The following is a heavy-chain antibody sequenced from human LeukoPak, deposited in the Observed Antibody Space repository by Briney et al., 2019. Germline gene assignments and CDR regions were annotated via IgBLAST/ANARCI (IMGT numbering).Heavy chain of an antibody. CDR2: ISSTSTYI. Sequence: GSLRLSCAASGFTFRTYSMNWVRQAPGKGLEWVSSISSTSTYIYYADSMKGRFIISRDNARNSLYLEMNSLRAEDTAVYYCARIIGISGTYPTDYWGQGTLVTVSS. D-gene: IGHD1-26*01. CDR3: ARIIGISGTYPTDY. V-gene: IGHV3-21*06. CDR1: GFTFRTYS. J-gene: IGHJ4*02.